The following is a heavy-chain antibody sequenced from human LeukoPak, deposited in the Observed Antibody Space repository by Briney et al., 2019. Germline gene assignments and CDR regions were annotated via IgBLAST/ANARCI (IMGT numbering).Heavy chain of an antibody. V-gene: IGHV4-39*07. CDR1: GGSISSSSYY. J-gene: IGHJ4*02. CDR2: IYYSGST. CDR3: ARAAHSGSLAPFDY. D-gene: IGHD1-26*01. Sequence: HPSETLSLTCTVSGGSISSSSYYWGWIRQPPGKGLEWIGSIYYSGSTDYNPSLKSRVTISVDTPKNQFSLKLSSVTAADTAVYYCARAAHSGSLAPFDYWGQGTLVTVSS.